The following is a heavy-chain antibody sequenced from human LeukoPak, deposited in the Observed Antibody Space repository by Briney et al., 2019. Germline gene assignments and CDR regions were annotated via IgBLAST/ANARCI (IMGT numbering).Heavy chain of an antibody. Sequence: GGSLRLSCAASGFTFSSYSMNWVRQAQGKGLEWVSSISSSSSSIYYADSVKGRFTISRDNAKNSLYLQMNSLRAEDTAVYYCARSDYCSSTSCYSGAFDYWGQGTLVTVSS. D-gene: IGHD2-2*01. J-gene: IGHJ4*02. CDR3: ARSDYCSSTSCYSGAFDY. CDR1: GFTFSSYS. V-gene: IGHV3-21*01. CDR2: ISSSSSSI.